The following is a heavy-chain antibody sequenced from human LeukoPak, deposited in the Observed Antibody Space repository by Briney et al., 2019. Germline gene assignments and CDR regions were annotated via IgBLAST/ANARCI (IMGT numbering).Heavy chain of an antibody. J-gene: IGHJ4*02. Sequence: SETLSLTCTVSGGSISSYYWSWIRQPPGKGLEWIGYIYYSGSTNYNPSLKSRVTISVDTSKNQFSLKLSSVTAADTAVYYCARDLWLSYWGQGTLVTVSS. D-gene: IGHD5-18*01. CDR1: GGSISSYY. CDR2: IYYSGST. V-gene: IGHV4-59*01. CDR3: ARDLWLSY.